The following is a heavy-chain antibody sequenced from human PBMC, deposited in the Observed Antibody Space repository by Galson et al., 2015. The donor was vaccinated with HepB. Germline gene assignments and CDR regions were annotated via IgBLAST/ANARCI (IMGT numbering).Heavy chain of an antibody. CDR2: ISAYNGNT. CDR1: GYTFTSYG. CDR3: ARDPILWFGEPRGGAMDV. V-gene: IGHV1-18*04. D-gene: IGHD3-10*01. J-gene: IGHJ6*02. Sequence: SVKVSCKASGYTFTSYGISWVRQAPGQGLEWMGWISAYNGNTNYAQKLQGRVTMTTDTSTSTAYMELRSLRSDDTAVYYCARDPILWFGEPRGGAMDVWGQWTTVTVSS.